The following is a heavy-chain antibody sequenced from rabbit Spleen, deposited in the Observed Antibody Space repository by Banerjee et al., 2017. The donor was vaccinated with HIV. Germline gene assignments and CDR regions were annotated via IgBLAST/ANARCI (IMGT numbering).Heavy chain of an antibody. CDR3: ARDTGTSFSTYGMDL. D-gene: IGHD8-1*01. CDR1: GFSFSSRYY. J-gene: IGHJ6*01. CDR2: IYAGSSGST. V-gene: IGHV1S40*01. Sequence: QSLEESGGDLVKPGASLTLTCTASGFSFSSRYYMCWVRQAPGKGLEWIACIYAGSSGSTYSATWAKGRFTISKTSSTTVTLQMTSLTAADTATYFCARDTGTSFSTYGMDLWGQGTLVTVS.